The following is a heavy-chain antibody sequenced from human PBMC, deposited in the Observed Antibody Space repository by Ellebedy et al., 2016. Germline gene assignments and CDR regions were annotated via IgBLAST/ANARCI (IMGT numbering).Heavy chain of an antibody. Sequence: SETLSLTXTVSGGSISSYYWSWIRQPPGKGLEWIGYMYYSGSTNYNPSLESRVTISVDTSKNQFSLKLTSVTAADTAVYYCARHSQIQVWIYGMDVWGQGTTVTVSS. CDR1: GGSISSYY. V-gene: IGHV4-59*08. CDR2: MYYSGST. CDR3: ARHSQIQVWIYGMDV. D-gene: IGHD5-18*01. J-gene: IGHJ6*02.